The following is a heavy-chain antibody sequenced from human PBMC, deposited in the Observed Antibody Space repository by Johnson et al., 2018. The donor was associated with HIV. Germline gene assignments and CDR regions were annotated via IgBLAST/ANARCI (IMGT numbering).Heavy chain of an antibody. J-gene: IGHJ3*02. CDR3: ARSYSGWDVVFDI. CDR1: GFTFSDYY. Sequence: QVQLVESGGGVVQPGRSLRLSCAASGFTFSDYYMSWIRQAPGKGLEWVSYISSSGSTIYYADSVKGRFTISRDNAKNSLYLQVNSRRAEDTAVHSGARSYSGWDVVFDIWGQGTMVTVSS. V-gene: IGHV3-11*04. CDR2: ISSSGSTI. D-gene: IGHD1-26*01.